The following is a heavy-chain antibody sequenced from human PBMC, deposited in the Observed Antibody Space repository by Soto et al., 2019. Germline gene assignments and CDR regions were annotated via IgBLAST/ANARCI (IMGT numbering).Heavy chain of an antibody. CDR3: ARGFYGGNSDCYGMDV. J-gene: IGHJ6*02. Sequence: SVKVSCKASGGTFSSYAISWVRQAPGQGLEWMGGIIPIFGTANYAQKFQGRVTITADKSTSTAYMELSSLRSEDTAVYYCARGFYGGNSDCYGMDVWGQGTTVTV. CDR2: IIPIFGTA. D-gene: IGHD4-17*01. CDR1: GGTFSSYA. V-gene: IGHV1-69*06.